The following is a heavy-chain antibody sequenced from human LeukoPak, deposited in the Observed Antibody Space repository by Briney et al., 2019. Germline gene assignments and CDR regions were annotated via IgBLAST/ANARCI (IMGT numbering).Heavy chain of an antibody. V-gene: IGHV4-30-4*01. D-gene: IGHD3-22*01. Sequence: SETLSLTCTVSGGSISSGDYYWSWIRQPPGKGLEWIVYMYYSGSTYYNPSLKSRVTMSADTSKDQLSLKLSSVTAADTAVYYCARPYYYDSRIDPWGQGILVTVSS. CDR1: GGSISSGDYY. CDR2: MYYSGST. CDR3: ARPYYYDSRIDP. J-gene: IGHJ5*02.